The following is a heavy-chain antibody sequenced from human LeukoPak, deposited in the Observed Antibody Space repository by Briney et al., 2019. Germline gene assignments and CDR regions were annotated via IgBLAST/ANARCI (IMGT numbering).Heavy chain of an antibody. D-gene: IGHD5-18*01. CDR2: FDPEDGET. Sequence: GASVKVSCKVSGYTLTELSMHWVRQAPGKGLEWMGGFDPEDGETIYAQKFQGRVTMTEDTSTDTAYMELSSLRSEDTAVYYCATGVGGYSSGWYFDYWGQGTLVTVSS. CDR1: GYTLTELS. V-gene: IGHV1-24*01. CDR3: ATGVGGYSSGWYFDY. J-gene: IGHJ4*02.